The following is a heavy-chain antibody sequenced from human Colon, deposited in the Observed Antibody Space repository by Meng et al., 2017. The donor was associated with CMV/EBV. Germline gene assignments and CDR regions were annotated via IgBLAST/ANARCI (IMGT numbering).Heavy chain of an antibody. J-gene: IGHJ6*02. V-gene: IGHV3-11*01. CDR1: EFPLRDYY. CDR2: ISSDGSSI. D-gene: IGHD2-15*01. Sequence: GESLKISCVASEFPLRDYYIKWIRRAPGKGLEWISYISSDGSSIYYAESVKGRFSISRDNSKNAVYLQMNSVRAEDAAVYYCARGNKGGDYYFYGMDLWGQGTAVTVSS. CDR3: ARGNKGGDYYFYGMDL.